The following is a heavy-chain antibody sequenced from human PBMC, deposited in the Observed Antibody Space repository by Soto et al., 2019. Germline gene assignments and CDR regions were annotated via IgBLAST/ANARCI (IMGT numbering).Heavy chain of an antibody. CDR3: ARASRYCSGGSCHYFDY. Sequence: QLQLQESGPGLVKPSETLSLTCTVSGGSISSSSYYWGGIRQPPGKGLEWSGSIYYSGSTYYNPSLKSRVTISVDTSKNQFSLKLSSVTAADTAVYYCARASRYCSGGSCHYFDYWGQGTLVTVSS. V-gene: IGHV4-39*01. J-gene: IGHJ4*02. CDR1: GGSISSSSYY. D-gene: IGHD2-15*01. CDR2: IYYSGST.